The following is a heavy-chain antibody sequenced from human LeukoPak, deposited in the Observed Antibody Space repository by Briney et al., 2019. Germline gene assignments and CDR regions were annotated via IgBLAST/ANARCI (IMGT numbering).Heavy chain of an antibody. J-gene: IGHJ4*02. Sequence: GGSLRLSCAASGFNFSDHYMDWVRQAPAKXLXXXXXXXXXXXSYSTEYVASVKGRFTISRDESKNSLYLQMNSLKTEDTAVYYCARSQLGPYDSSGYYYFDYWGQGTLVTVSS. CDR3: ARSQLGPYDSSGYYYFDY. V-gene: IGHV3-72*01. CDR2: XXXXXXSYST. D-gene: IGHD3-22*01. CDR1: GFNFSDHY.